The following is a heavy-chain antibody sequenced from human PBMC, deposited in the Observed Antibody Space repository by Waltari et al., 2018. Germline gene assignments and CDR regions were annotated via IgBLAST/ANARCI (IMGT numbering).Heavy chain of an antibody. J-gene: IGHJ4*02. CDR1: GGSMSSYY. Sequence: QVQLQESGPGLLKPSETLSLTCTVSGGSMSSYYWSWVRQPPGKGLEWIGYIYYSGSTNYNPSLKSRVTMSVDTSKNQFSLKLSSVTAADTAVYYCARGLLEMSTILVHWGQGTLVTVSS. CDR2: IYYSGST. CDR3: ARGLLEMSTILVH. V-gene: IGHV4-59*01. D-gene: IGHD3-3*01.